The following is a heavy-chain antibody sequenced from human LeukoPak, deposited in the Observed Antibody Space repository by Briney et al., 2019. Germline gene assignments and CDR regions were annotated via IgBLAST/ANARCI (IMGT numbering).Heavy chain of an antibody. V-gene: IGHV4-38-2*02. D-gene: IGHD2-2*01. CDR3: AREGCSTSCYDY. J-gene: IGHJ4*02. CDR2: IYHSGST. CDR1: GYSISSGYY. Sequence: SETLSLTCSVSGYSISSGYYWGWIWQPPGMEREWIGSIYHSGSTYYNPSLKSRVTRSVDPSKNQCSLKLSFVPAADTAEYCCAREGCSTSCYDYWGQGTLVTVSS.